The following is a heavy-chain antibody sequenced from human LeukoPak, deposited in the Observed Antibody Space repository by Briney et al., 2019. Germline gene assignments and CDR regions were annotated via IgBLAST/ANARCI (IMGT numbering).Heavy chain of an antibody. CDR2: ISATTIYT. V-gene: IGHV3-21*01. J-gene: IGHJ4*02. CDR1: GFTFSNYD. CDR3: ARIGLGRDAHNSFDF. D-gene: IGHD5-24*01. Sequence: GGSLRLSCTASGFTFSNYDMTWVRQAPGKGLEWVSSISATTIYTFSADSVRGRFTISRDNVENSLYLRMNNLRGEDTGVYFCARIGLGRDAHNSFDFWGQGTLVTVSS.